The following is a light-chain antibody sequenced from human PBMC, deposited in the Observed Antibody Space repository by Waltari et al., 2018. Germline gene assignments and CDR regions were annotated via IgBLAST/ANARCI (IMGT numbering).Light chain of an antibody. V-gene: IGLV8-61*01. CDR3: VLYVGSGIKV. Sequence: QTVVTQEPSISVSPGATATLTCGLTSGSVSTNSYPSWFQQTPGQVPRTLIYNTKVRSSAVPDRFSGSILGNKAALTITGAQADDESLYLCVLYVGSGIKVFGGGTKLTVL. CDR1: SGSVSTNSY. CDR2: NTK. J-gene: IGLJ2*01.